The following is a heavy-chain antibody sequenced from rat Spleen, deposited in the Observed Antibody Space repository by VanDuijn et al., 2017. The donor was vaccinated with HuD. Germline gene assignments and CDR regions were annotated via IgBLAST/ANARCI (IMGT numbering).Heavy chain of an antibody. CDR2: MRYNGDT. Sequence: QVQLKESGPGLVQPSETLSLTCTVSGFSLTSYNVLWVRQPPGKGLEWMGRMRYNGDTSYNSALKSRLSISRDTSKSQVFLKMNSLQTEDTAMYFCARPSYWGQGVMVTVSS. CDR1: GFSLTSYN. J-gene: IGHJ2*01. V-gene: IGHV2-63*01. CDR3: ARPSY.